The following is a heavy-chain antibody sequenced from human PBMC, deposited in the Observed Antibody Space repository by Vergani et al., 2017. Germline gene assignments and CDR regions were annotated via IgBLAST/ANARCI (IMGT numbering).Heavy chain of an antibody. Sequence: QVQLVQSGAEVKKPGASVKVSCKASGYTFTSYGISWVRQAPGQGLEWMGWINTNTGNPTYAQGFTGRFVFSLDTSVSTAYLQISSLKAEDTAVYYCARDPNYDSSASQMGMDVWGQGTTVTVSS. V-gene: IGHV7-4-1*02. J-gene: IGHJ6*02. CDR2: INTNTGNP. D-gene: IGHD3-22*01. CDR3: ARDPNYDSSASQMGMDV. CDR1: GYTFTSYG.